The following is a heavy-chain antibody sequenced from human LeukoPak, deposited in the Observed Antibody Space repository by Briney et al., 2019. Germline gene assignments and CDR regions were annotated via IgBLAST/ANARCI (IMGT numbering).Heavy chain of an antibody. CDR2: ISGNGYST. CDR3: AKVNWCSASCADA. D-gene: IGHD2-2*01. Sequence: GGSLRLSCAASGFTFSTYSMNWVRQAPGKGLEWVSGISGNGYSTYYAVSVKGRFTISRDNSKNTLSLQMNSLRAEDTAVYYCAKVNWCSASCADAWGQGTLVTVSS. V-gene: IGHV3-23*01. J-gene: IGHJ4*02. CDR1: GFTFSTYS.